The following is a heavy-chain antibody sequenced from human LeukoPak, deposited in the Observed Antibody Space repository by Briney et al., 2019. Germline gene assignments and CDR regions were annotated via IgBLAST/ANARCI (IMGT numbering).Heavy chain of an antibody. CDR1: GYTFTGYY. CDR3: ARDKGGYSYGFDY. Sequence: GASVNVSCKASGYTFTGYYMHWVRQAPGQGLEWMGWINPNSGGTNYAQKFQGRVTMTRDTSISTAYMELSRLRSDDTAVYYCARDKGGYSYGFDYWGQGTLVTVSS. D-gene: IGHD5-18*01. J-gene: IGHJ4*02. V-gene: IGHV1-2*02. CDR2: INPNSGGT.